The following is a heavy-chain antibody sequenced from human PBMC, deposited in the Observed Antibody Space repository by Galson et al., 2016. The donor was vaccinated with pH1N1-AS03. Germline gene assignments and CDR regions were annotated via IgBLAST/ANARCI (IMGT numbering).Heavy chain of an antibody. CDR3: AKDKSYGDYPCWFDP. D-gene: IGHD4-17*01. J-gene: IGHJ5*02. CDR1: GFTFSSYA. Sequence: SLRLSCAASGFTFSSYAMSWVRQASGKGLEWVSAISGRGDSTYYADSVKGRFTISRDNSKNKLYLQMNSLRAEDTAVYYCAKDKSYGDYPCWFDPWGQGTLVTVSS. V-gene: IGHV3-23*01. CDR2: ISGRGDST.